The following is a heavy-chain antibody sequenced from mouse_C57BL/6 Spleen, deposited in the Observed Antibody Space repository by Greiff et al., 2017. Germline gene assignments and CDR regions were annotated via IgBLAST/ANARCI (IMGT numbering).Heavy chain of an antibody. CDR3: AGNWDEGDAMDY. V-gene: IGHV1-80*01. CDR1: GYAFSSYW. D-gene: IGHD4-1*02. J-gene: IGHJ4*01. Sequence: QVQLQQSGAELVKPGASVKISCKASGYAFSSYWMNWVKQRPGKGLEWIGQIYPGDGDTNYNGKFKGKATLTADKSSSTAYMQLSSLTSEDSAVYFCAGNWDEGDAMDYWGQGTSVTVSS. CDR2: IYPGDGDT.